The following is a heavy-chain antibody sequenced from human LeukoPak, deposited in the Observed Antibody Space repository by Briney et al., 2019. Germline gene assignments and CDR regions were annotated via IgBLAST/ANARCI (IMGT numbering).Heavy chain of an antibody. V-gene: IGHV3-7*04. J-gene: IGHJ4*02. D-gene: IGHD4-17*01. Sequence: GGSLRLSCAVSGFTFSSYWMSWVRQAPGKGLEWVANIKQDGSEKYYVDSVKGRFTISRDNAKNSLYLQMNSLRAEDTAVYYGARGYGEYGGEDFDNWGQGTLVTVSS. CDR1: GFTFSSYW. CDR3: ARGYGEYGGEDFDN. CDR2: IKQDGSEK.